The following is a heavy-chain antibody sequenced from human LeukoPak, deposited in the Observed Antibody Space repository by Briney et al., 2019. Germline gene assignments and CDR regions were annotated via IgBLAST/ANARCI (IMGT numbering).Heavy chain of an antibody. J-gene: IGHJ3*02. Sequence: PGRSLRLSCAASGFTFSSYAMHWVRQAPGKGLEWVAVISYDGSNKYYADSVKGRFTISRDNSKNTLYLQMNSLRAEDTAVYYCARVRTQWRVHGPPRDAFDIWGQGTMVTVSS. CDR1: GFTFSSYA. V-gene: IGHV3-30*01. D-gene: IGHD6-19*01. CDR3: ARVRTQWRVHGPPRDAFDI. CDR2: ISYDGSNK.